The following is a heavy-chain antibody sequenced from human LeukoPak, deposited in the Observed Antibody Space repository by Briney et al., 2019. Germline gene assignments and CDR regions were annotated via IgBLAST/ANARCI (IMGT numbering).Heavy chain of an antibody. D-gene: IGHD3-22*01. J-gene: IGHJ4*02. V-gene: IGHV3-7*01. Sequence: PGGSLRLSCAASGFTFNTYSMNWVRQAPGKGLEWVANIKQDGSEKYYVDSVKGRFTISRDNAKNSLYLQMNSLRAEDTAVYYCARGARQNYYDSSGLDYWGQGTLVTVSS. CDR3: ARGARQNYYDSSGLDY. CDR2: IKQDGSEK. CDR1: GFTFNTYS.